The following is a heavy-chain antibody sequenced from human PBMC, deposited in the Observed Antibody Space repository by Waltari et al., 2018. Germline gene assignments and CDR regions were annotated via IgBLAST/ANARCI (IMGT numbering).Heavy chain of an antibody. CDR2: IYHSGST. D-gene: IGHD2-15*01. V-gene: IGHV4-31*03. J-gene: IGHJ4*02. CDR1: GGSINSAAYY. CDR3: VRDRGYGGKSGLFDS. Sequence: QVQLQESGPGLVKPSQTLSLTCTVSGGSINSAAYYWSWIRHHPGKGLEYIGYIYHSGSTYYKSYLRSRLSMSIDTSQNQFSLRLTSMTPADTAVYYCVRDRGYGGKSGLFDSWGQGIQVTVSP.